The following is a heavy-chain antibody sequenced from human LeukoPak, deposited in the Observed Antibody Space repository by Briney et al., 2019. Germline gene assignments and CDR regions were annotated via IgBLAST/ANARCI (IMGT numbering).Heavy chain of an antibody. D-gene: IGHD6-19*01. CDR1: GFTFSSYG. J-gene: IGHJ4*02. Sequence: PGGSLRLSCAASGFTFSSYGIHWVRQAPGKGLEWVAVIWYDGTNKYYADSVKGRFTISRDNSKNTLYLQMNSLRAEDTAVYYCAREAAVAGKGGFDYWGQGTLVTVSS. CDR2: IWYDGTNK. CDR3: AREAAVAGKGGFDY. V-gene: IGHV3-33*08.